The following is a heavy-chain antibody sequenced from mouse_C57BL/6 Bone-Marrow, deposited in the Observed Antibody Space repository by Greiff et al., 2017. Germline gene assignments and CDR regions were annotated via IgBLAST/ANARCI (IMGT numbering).Heavy chain of an antibody. CDR3: AREGITTGVATYDY. V-gene: IGHV1-59*01. CDR2: IDPSDSYT. J-gene: IGHJ2*01. D-gene: IGHD1-1*01. Sequence: QVQLQQSGAELVRPGTSVKLSCKASGYTFTSYWMHWVKQRPGQGLEWIGVIDPSDSYTNYNQKFKGKATLTVDTSSSTAYMQLSSLTSEDSAVYYCAREGITTGVATYDYWGQGTTLTVSS. CDR1: GYTFTSYW.